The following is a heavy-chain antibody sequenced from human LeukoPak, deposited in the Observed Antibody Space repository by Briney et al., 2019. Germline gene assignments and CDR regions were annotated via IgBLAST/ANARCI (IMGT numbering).Heavy chain of an antibody. CDR2: INQHGSET. J-gene: IGHJ4*02. Sequence: PGGSLRLSCIASEFTFTNYLMSWVRQAPGKGLEWVAYINQHGSETFYVDSVKGRFTISRDNAKNSLYLQMNSLRAEDTAVYYCASSVVTLLRGATAYWGQGTLVTVSS. V-gene: IGHV3-7*01. D-gene: IGHD1-26*01. CDR3: ASSVVTLLRGATAY. CDR1: EFTFTNYL.